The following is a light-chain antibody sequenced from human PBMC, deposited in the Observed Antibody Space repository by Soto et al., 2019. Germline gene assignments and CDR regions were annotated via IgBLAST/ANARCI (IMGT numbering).Light chain of an antibody. CDR2: GSS. CDR1: QSITSSY. V-gene: IGKV3-20*01. J-gene: IGKJ5*01. CDR3: QQYGSSPIT. Sequence: EIVLTQSPGTLSLSPGERATLSCRASQSITSSYLAWYQQKPGQAPRLLIYGSSSRATGIPDRFSGSGSGTDFTLTISRLEPEYFAVYDCQQYGSSPITFGQGTRLEIK.